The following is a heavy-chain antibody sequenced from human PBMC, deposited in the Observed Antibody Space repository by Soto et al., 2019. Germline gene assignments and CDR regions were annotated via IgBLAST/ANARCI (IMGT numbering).Heavy chain of an antibody. Sequence: EVQLVESGGGLVQPGGSLGLSCSASGFTFSTYWMNWVRQAPGVGLEEMAMINPDGSAKFYVDSVKGRFTISRDNAKNSLFLQMNGLRAEDTAIYYCARDPGWGAFDSWGQGTLVTVSS. CDR3: ARDPGWGAFDS. D-gene: IGHD1-26*01. CDR2: INPDGSAK. CDR1: GFTFSTYW. V-gene: IGHV3-7*03. J-gene: IGHJ4*02.